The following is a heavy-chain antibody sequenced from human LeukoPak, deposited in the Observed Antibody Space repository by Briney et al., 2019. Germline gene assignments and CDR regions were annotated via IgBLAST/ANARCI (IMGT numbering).Heavy chain of an antibody. J-gene: IGHJ4*02. Sequence: HPGGSLRLSCAASGFTFSSYGMHWVRQAPGKGLEWVAFIRYDGSNKYYADSVKGRFTISRDNSKNTLYLQMNSLRAEDTAVYYCAKVQRYDFWSGYHSDSDYWGQGTLVTVSS. CDR3: AKVQRYDFWSGYHSDSDY. CDR2: IRYDGSNK. V-gene: IGHV3-30*02. D-gene: IGHD3-3*01. CDR1: GFTFSSYG.